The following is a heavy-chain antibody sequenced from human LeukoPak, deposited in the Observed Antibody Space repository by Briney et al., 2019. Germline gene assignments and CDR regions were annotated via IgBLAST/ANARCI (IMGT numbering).Heavy chain of an antibody. CDR1: EFTFSSFS. CDR2: IKSGGNEK. Sequence: GGSLRLSCAASEFTFSSFSMNWVRQAPGKGLEWVANIKSGGNEKYYVDSVKGRFTISRDNAKNSLYLQMSSLRAEDTAVYYCARGRSLDSWGQGTLVTVSP. V-gene: IGHV3-7*01. J-gene: IGHJ5*01. CDR3: ARGRSLDS.